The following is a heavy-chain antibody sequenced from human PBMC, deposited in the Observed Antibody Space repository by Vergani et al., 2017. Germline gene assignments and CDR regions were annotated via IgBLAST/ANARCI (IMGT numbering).Heavy chain of an antibody. J-gene: IGHJ6*02. CDR1: NDSVSNTFYY. D-gene: IGHD3-10*01. V-gene: IGHV4-39*01. CDR2: IYYSGST. CDR3: ARGKVLLWFGELLPPCMDV. Sequence: QVQLQESGPGLVKPSETLSLTCTVSNDSVSNTFYYWGWIRQTPGKGLEWIGSIYYSGSTYYNQSLESRVTMSVDTSKSQFSLKLSSVTAADTAVYYCARGKVLLWFGELLPPCMDVWGQGTTVTVSS.